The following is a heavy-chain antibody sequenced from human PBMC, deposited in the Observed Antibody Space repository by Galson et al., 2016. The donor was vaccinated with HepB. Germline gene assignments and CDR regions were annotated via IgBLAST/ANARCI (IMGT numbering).Heavy chain of an antibody. CDR2: ISWNSDSI. CDR3: AKDFGDYYGSGTFLTYFDF. V-gene: IGHV3-9*01. D-gene: IGHD3-10*01. Sequence: SLRLSCAASGFTFDDHAMHWVRQPPGKGLEWVASISWNSDSIGYADSVKGRFTISRDNAKNSLYLEMNSLRPEDTALYYCAKDFGDYYGSGTFLTYFDFWGHGTRVTVSS. CDR1: GFTFDDHA. J-gene: IGHJ4*01.